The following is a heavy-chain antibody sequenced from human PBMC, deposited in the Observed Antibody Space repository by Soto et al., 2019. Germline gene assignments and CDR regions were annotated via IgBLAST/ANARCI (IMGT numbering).Heavy chain of an antibody. J-gene: IGHJ4*02. Sequence: QVQLVQSGAEVKKPGASVKVSCKASGYTFTSYDINWVQQATGQGLEWMGWMNPNSGNTGYAQKFQGRVTMIRNTSITTAYIKLNNLRSEDTAVYYCARSLRRNVLCLRYWGQGTLVTVSS. V-gene: IGHV1-8*01. CDR3: ARSLRRNVLCLRY. CDR1: GYTFTSYD. CDR2: MNPNSGNT. D-gene: IGHD2-2*01.